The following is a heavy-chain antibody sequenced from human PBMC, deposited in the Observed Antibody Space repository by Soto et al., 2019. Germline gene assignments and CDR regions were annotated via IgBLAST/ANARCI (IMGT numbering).Heavy chain of an antibody. V-gene: IGHV4-59*08. CDR3: ARNRRVGSGSYVDV. CDR2: IYYSGST. D-gene: IGHD3-10*01. J-gene: IGHJ6*04. CDR1: GGSISSYY. Sequence: SETLSLTCTVSGGSISSYYWSWIRQPPGKGLEWIGYIYYSGSTNYNPSLKSRVTISVDTSKNQFSLKLSSVTAADTAVYYCARNRRVGSGSYVDVWGKGTTVTVSS.